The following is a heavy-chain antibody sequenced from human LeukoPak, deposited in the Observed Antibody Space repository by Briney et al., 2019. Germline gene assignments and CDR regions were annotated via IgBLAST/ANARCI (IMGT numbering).Heavy chain of an antibody. CDR2: MNPNSGNT. CDR1: GYTFTSYD. J-gene: IGHJ6*03. V-gene: IGHV1-8*01. CDR3: ARALSWTTESYYYMDV. D-gene: IGHD3/OR15-3a*01. Sequence: ASVKVSCKASGYTFTSYDMNWVRQATGQGLEWRGWMNPNSGNTGYAKNFQGRVTMTMNTSITTAYMELSSLRSEDTAVYYCARALSWTTESYYYMDVWGKGTTVTVSS.